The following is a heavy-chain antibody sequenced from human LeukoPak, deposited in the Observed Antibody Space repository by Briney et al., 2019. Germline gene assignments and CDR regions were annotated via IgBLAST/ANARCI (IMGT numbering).Heavy chain of an antibody. D-gene: IGHD6-13*01. CDR2: IRQDGSEK. Sequence: GGSLRLSCEVSGFTFTDYWMNWVRQAPGKGPEWVASIRQDGSEKTYVDSVKGRFTISRDNTKNSLSLQLNGLRAEDTAVYYCARDGTAAGLYFDLWGQGTLVTVPS. CDR3: ARDGTAAGLYFDL. J-gene: IGHJ4*01. V-gene: IGHV3-7*01. CDR1: GFTFTDYW.